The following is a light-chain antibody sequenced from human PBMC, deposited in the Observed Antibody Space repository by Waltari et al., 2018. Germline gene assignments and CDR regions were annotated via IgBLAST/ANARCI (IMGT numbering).Light chain of an antibody. Sequence: QSALTPPASVSGSPGKSNTIPCTGTISDIGDFKFVSWYQQYPGKAPTLIIFDVNKRSSGVSNRFSGSKSGNTASLTISGLQAEDEADYYCNSYTFSNTWVFGGGTKLTVL. J-gene: IGLJ3*02. CDR2: DVN. CDR3: NSYTFSNTWV. V-gene: IGLV2-14*01. CDR1: ISDIGDFKF.